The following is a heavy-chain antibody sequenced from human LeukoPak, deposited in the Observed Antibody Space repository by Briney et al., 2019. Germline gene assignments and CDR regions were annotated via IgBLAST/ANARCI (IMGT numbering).Heavy chain of an antibody. V-gene: IGHV3-7*01. CDR2: IKEDGSEK. D-gene: IGHD1-14*01. Sequence: PGGSLRLSCAASGFLFSRYWMSWVCQAPGKGLEWVANIKEDGSEKYYVESMKGRFTISRDNVKNSLYLQINSLRAEDTAVYYCARDSFETDIDYWGQGTLVTVSS. J-gene: IGHJ4*02. CDR1: GFLFSRYW. CDR3: ARDSFETDIDY.